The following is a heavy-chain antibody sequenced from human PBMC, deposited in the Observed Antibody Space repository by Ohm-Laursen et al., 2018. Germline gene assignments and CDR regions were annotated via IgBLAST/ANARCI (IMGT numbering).Heavy chain of an antibody. J-gene: IGHJ4*02. CDR1: GYTFTSYY. CDR2: INPSGGST. V-gene: IGHV1-46*01. CDR3: ARDGGYYCSSTSCYPGYFDY. D-gene: IGHD2-2*01. Sequence: ASVKVSCKASGYTFTSYYMHWVRQAPGQGLEWMGIINPSGGSTSYAQKFQGRVTMTRDTSTSTVYMELSSLRSEDTAVYYCARDGGYYCSSTSCYPGYFDYWGQGTLVTVSS.